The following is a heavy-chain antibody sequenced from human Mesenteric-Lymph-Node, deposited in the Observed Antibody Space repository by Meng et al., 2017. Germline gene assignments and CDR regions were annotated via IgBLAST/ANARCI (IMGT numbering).Heavy chain of an antibody. J-gene: IGHJ4*02. Sequence: QVQLVQVGVKFKKPEASGKVSCKASGYTFTNYDIYWVRQAPGQGLEWMGWINTKTGNPTYAQGFTGRFVFSLDTSVSTAHLHISTLTTEDTAVYYCATTGGGFDYWGQGTLVTVSS. D-gene: IGHD7-27*01. CDR3: ATTGGGFDY. V-gene: IGHV7-4-1*02. CDR2: INTKTGNP. CDR1: GYTFTNYD.